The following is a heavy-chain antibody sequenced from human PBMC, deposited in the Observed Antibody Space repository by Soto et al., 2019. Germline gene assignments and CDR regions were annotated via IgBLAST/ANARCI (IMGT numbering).Heavy chain of an antibody. CDR2: ISGSGGST. Sequence: GGSLRLSCAASGFTFSSYAMSWVRQAPGKGLEWVSAISGSGGSTYYADSVKGRFTISRDNSKNTLYLQMNSLRAEDTAVYYCANHQQPSTYGMDVWGQGTTVTVSS. CDR3: ANHQQPSTYGMDV. J-gene: IGHJ6*02. D-gene: IGHD6-13*01. CDR1: GFTFSSYA. V-gene: IGHV3-23*01.